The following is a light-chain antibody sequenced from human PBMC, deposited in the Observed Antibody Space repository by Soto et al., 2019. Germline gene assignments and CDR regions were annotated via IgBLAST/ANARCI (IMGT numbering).Light chain of an antibody. CDR2: DAS. Sequence: DIQMTQSPSTLSASVGDRVTITCRASQSINNRLAWYQQKPGRAPKVLIYDASSLESGVPSRFSGSGSGTEFTLNISSLQPDDFATYYCQQYNSYWTFGQGTKVEIK. V-gene: IGKV1-5*01. CDR1: QSINNR. CDR3: QQYNSYWT. J-gene: IGKJ1*01.